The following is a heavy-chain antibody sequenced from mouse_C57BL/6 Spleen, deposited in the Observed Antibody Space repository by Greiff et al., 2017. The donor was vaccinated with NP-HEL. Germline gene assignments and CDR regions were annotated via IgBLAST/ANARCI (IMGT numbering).Heavy chain of an antibody. CDR3: AREGGYYSNFLLDY. D-gene: IGHD2-5*01. CDR2: IYPGDGDT. Sequence: QVQLQQSGPELVKPGASVKISCKASGYAFSSSWMNWVKQRPGKGLEWIGRIYPGDGDTNYNGKFKGKATLTADKSSSTAYMQLSSLTSEDSAVYFCAREGGYYSNFLLDYWGQGTTLTVSS. CDR1: GYAFSSSW. J-gene: IGHJ2*01. V-gene: IGHV1-82*01.